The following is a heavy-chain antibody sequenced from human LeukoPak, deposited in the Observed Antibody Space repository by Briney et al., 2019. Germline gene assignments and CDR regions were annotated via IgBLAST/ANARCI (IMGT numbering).Heavy chain of an antibody. CDR1: GGSISSSNW. V-gene: IGHV4-4*02. CDR3: ARDRHYYDSSGYFPYYYGMDV. CDR2: IYHSEST. D-gene: IGHD3-22*01. Sequence: PSGTLSLTCAVSGGSISSSNWWSWVRQPPGKGLEWIGEIYHSESTNYNPSLKSRVTISVDKSKNQFSLKLSSVTAADTAVYYCARDRHYYDSSGYFPYYYGMDVWGQGTTVTVSS. J-gene: IGHJ6*02.